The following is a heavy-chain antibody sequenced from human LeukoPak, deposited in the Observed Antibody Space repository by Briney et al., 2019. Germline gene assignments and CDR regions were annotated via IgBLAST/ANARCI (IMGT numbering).Heavy chain of an antibody. CDR2: IYYTGST. J-gene: IGHJ4*02. CDR1: GDSISSFY. V-gene: IGHV4-59*12. CDR3: ARGRSATTVGYYFDY. Sequence: SETLSLTCTVSGDSISSFYWSWIRQPPGEGLEWIGNIYYTGSTNYNPSLNSRVTISVDTSKNQFSLKLSSVTAADTAVYYCARGRSATTVGYYFDYWGQGTLVTVSS. D-gene: IGHD1-26*01.